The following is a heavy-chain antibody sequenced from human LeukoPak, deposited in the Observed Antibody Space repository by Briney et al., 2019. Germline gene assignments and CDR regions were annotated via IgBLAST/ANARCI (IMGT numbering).Heavy chain of an antibody. V-gene: IGHV4-59*12. CDR2: IYYSGTT. D-gene: IGHD2-2*01. J-gene: IGHJ4*02. CDR1: GGSISPYY. Sequence: SETLSLTCTVSGGSISPYYWNWIRQPPGKGLEWIGYIYYSGTTNYNPSLKSRVTISVDKSKNHFSLKLNSVTAADTAVYYCARDAEVVPAAPREYFDYWGQGTLVTVSS. CDR3: ARDAEVVPAAPREYFDY.